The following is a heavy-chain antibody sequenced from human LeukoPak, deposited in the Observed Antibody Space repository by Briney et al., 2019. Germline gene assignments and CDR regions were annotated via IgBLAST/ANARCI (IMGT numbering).Heavy chain of an antibody. V-gene: IGHV4-39*01. Sequence: PSETLSLTCTVSGGSISSSSYYWGWIRQPPGKGLEWIGSIYYSGSSYYNPSLKSRVTISVDTPKNQLSLKLSSVTAADTAVYYCARTGGRIFDYWGQGTLVTVSS. J-gene: IGHJ4*02. CDR1: GGSISSSSYY. D-gene: IGHD4-23*01. CDR2: IYYSGSS. CDR3: ARTGGRIFDY.